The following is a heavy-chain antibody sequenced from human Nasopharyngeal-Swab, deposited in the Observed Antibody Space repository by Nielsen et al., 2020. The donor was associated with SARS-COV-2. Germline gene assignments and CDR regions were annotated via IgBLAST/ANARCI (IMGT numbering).Heavy chain of an antibody. D-gene: IGHD3-3*01. V-gene: IGHV3-30*04. J-gene: IGHJ6*02. CDR2: ISYDGSNE. Sequence: VRQMPGKGPEWVAVISYDGSNEYYADSVKGRFTISRDNSKNTLYLQMNSLRAEDTAVYYCARDGLDYDFWSAYFMDVWGQGTTVTVSS. CDR3: ARDGLDYDFWSAYFMDV.